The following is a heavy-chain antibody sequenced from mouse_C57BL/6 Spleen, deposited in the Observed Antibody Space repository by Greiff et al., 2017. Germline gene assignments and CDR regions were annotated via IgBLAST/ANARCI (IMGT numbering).Heavy chain of an antibody. V-gene: IGHV1-64*01. J-gene: IGHJ2*01. CDR2: IHPNSGST. Sequence: QVQLQQPGAELVKPGASVKLSCKASGYTFTSYWMHWVKQRPGQGLEWIGMIHPNSGSTNYNEKFKSKATLTVDKSSSTAYMQLSSLTSEDSAVYYCARGDQSGAYYDYWGQGTTLTVSS. D-gene: IGHD1-3*01. CDR1: GYTFTSYW. CDR3: ARGDQSGAYYDY.